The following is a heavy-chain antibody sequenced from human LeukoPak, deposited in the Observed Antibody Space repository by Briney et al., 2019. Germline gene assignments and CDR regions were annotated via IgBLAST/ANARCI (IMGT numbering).Heavy chain of an antibody. J-gene: IGHJ4*02. Sequence: GGSLRLSCAASGFTFSTYAMTWVRQAPGKGLEWVSLISGTGGSTYYADSVKGRFTISRDNSKNTLYLQMNSLRAEDTAVYYCATRKWELLSRVEDYWGQGTLVTVSS. D-gene: IGHD1-26*01. V-gene: IGHV3-23*01. CDR1: GFTFSTYA. CDR2: ISGTGGST. CDR3: ATRKWELLSRVEDY.